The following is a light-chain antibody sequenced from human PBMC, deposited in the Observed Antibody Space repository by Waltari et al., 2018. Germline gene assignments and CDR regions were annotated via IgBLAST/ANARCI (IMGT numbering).Light chain of an antibody. Sequence: DIQLTQSPSFLSASVGDRVTITCRSSQDISSYLAWYQQKPGKAPKLLIYAASTLQSGVPSRVSGSGSGTEFTLTSSSLQPEDFATYYCQQLNSYPPWTFGQGTKVEIK. V-gene: IGKV1-9*01. CDR1: QDISSY. CDR3: QQLNSYPPWT. J-gene: IGKJ1*01. CDR2: AAS.